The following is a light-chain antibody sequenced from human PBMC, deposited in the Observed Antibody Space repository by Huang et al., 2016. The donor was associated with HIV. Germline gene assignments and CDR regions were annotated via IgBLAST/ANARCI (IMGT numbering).Light chain of an antibody. CDR3: QQSYSSQYT. J-gene: IGKJ2*01. CDR2: GAS. V-gene: IGKV1-39*01. CDR1: QKISSY. Sequence: DIQMTQSPFSLSASLGDRVTITCRASQKISSYLNWYQVRAGRAPTRLIYGASTLQPGVSRRFSASGSGTDFTLFISDIQPEDSATYYCQQSYSSQYTFGQGTKLEI.